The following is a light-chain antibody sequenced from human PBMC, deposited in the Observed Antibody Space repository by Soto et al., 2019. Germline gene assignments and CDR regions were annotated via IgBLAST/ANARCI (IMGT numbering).Light chain of an antibody. J-gene: IGLJ2*01. V-gene: IGLV1-47*01. Sequence: QSVLTQPPSASGTPGQRVTISCSGSSSNIGSNYVYWYQQLPGTAPKLLIYRNNHRPSGVPDRFSGSKSGSSASLAISGLRYEDEADYYCAAWDDSLSGLFGGGTKVTVL. CDR3: AAWDDSLSGL. CDR1: SSNIGSNY. CDR2: RNN.